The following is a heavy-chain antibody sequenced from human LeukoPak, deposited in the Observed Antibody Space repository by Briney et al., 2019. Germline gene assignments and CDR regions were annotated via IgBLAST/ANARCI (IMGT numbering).Heavy chain of an antibody. J-gene: IGHJ4*02. Sequence: PGESLKISCKGSGYSFSSYWISWVRQMPGKGLEWMGSIDPSDSYTNCSPSFQGHVTISTDKSISTAYLQWSSLRASDTAMYYCARNRYYYDFSGYYVDYWGQGTLVTVSS. V-gene: IGHV5-10-1*01. CDR2: IDPSDSYT. CDR3: ARNRYYYDFSGYYVDY. CDR1: GYSFSSYW. D-gene: IGHD3-22*01.